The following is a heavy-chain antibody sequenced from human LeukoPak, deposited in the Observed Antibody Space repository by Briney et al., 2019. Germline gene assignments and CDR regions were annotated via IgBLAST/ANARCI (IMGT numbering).Heavy chain of an antibody. CDR3: AKKYYDILTGYWDNFDY. CDR2: ISYDGSNK. D-gene: IGHD3-9*01. J-gene: IGHJ4*02. CDR1: GFTFSSYG. V-gene: IGHV3-30*18. Sequence: GGSLRLSCAASGFTFSSYGMHWVRQAPGTGLEWVAVISYDGSNKYYADSVKGRFTISRDNSKNTLYLQMNSLRAEDTAVYYCAKKYYDILTGYWDNFDYWGQGTLVTVSP.